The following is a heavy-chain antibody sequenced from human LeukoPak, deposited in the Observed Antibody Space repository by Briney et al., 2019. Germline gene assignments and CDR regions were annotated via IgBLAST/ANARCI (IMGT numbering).Heavy chain of an antibody. CDR2: ISGSGVTT. V-gene: IGHV3-23*01. J-gene: IGHJ4*02. D-gene: IGHD2-21*01. CDR1: GFTFSNYG. CDR3: AKAPVTTCSGAYCYPFDY. Sequence: GGSLRLSCAASGFTFSNYGMSWVRQAPGKGLEWVSAISGSGVTTYYADSVKGRFTISRDSSKNTLYLQMNRLRAEDAAVYYCAKAPVTTCSGAYCYPFDYWGQGTLVTVSS.